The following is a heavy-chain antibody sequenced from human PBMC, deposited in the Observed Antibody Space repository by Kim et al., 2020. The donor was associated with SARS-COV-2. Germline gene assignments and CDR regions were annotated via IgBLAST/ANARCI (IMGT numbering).Heavy chain of an antibody. CDR2: ISAYNGNT. J-gene: IGHJ5*02. V-gene: IGHV1-18*04. CDR3: ARDRSMVRGVIFYQYWFDP. D-gene: IGHD3-10*01. Sequence: ASVKVSCKASGYTFTSYGISWVRQAPGQGLEWMGWISAYNGNTNYAQKLQGRVTMTTDTSTSTAYMELRSLRSDDTAVYYCARDRSMVRGVIFYQYWFDPGGQGTLVTVSS. CDR1: GYTFTSYG.